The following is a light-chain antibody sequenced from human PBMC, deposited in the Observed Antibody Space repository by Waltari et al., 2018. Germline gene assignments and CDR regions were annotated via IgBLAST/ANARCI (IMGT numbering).Light chain of an antibody. J-gene: IGLJ2*01. CDR3: SSYAGSDNFEVL. Sequence: QSALTQPPSASGSPGQSVTISCTGTSSDVGSYNYVSWYQQHPGKAPKVMIYEVSKRPSGVPDRFSGSKSGNTASLTFSGLQADDEADYYCSSYAGSDNFEVLFGGGTKLTVL. CDR2: EVS. V-gene: IGLV2-8*01. CDR1: SSDVGSYNY.